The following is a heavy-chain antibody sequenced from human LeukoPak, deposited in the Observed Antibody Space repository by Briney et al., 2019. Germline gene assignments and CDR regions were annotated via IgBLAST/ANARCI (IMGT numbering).Heavy chain of an antibody. Sequence: GGSLRLSCAASGFTFSSYAMSWVRQAPGKGLEWVSAISGSGGSAYYADSVKGRFTISRDNSKDTLSLQMNSLRAEDTAVYYCAKLGDIVVVPAAMVYFQHWGQGTLVTVSS. CDR3: AKLGDIVVVPAAMVYFQH. V-gene: IGHV3-23*01. CDR2: ISGSGGSA. J-gene: IGHJ1*01. D-gene: IGHD2-2*01. CDR1: GFTFSSYA.